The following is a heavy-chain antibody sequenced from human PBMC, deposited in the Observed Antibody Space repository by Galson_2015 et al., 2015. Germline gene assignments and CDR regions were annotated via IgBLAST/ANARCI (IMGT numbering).Heavy chain of an antibody. V-gene: IGHV4-4*02. CDR1: GGSISSSNW. Sequence: SETLSLTCAVSGGSISSSNWWGWVRQPPGKGLEWIGEIYHSGSTNHNPSLKSRFTISVDKSKNQFSLKLSSVTAAGTAVYYCARYPAPRVVAIDYWGQGTLVTVSS. CDR3: ARYPAPRVVAIDY. J-gene: IGHJ4*02. D-gene: IGHD3-10*01. CDR2: IYHSGST.